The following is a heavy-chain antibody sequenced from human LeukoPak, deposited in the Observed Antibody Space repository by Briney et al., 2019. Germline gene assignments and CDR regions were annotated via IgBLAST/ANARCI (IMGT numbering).Heavy chain of an antibody. J-gene: IGHJ4*02. V-gene: IGHV4-39*07. CDR1: GGSISNSDYY. Sequence: EASETLSLTCTVSGGSISNSDYYWGWIRQPPGKGLEWIGSIYYTGSTYYNPSLKSRVTISVDTSKNQFSLKLSSVTAADTAVYYCARVGSSSRIDYWGQGTLVTVSS. CDR3: ARVGSSSRIDY. CDR2: IYYTGST. D-gene: IGHD6-13*01.